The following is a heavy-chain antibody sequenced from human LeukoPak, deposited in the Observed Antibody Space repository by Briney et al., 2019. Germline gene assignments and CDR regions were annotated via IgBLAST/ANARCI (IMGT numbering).Heavy chain of an antibody. V-gene: IGHV1-18*01. CDR1: GGTFSSYG. D-gene: IGHD6-13*01. CDR2: ISAYNGNT. Sequence: GASVKVSCKASGGTFSSYGISWVRRAPGQGLEWMGWISAYNGNTNYAQKLQGRVTMTTDTSTSTAYMELRSLRSDDTAVYYCARERAAAAADYWGQGTLVTVSS. CDR3: ARERAAAAADY. J-gene: IGHJ4*02.